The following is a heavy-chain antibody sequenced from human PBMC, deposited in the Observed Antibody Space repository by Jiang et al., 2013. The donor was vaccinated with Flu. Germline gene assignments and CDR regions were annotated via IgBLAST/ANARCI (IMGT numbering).Heavy chain of an antibody. CDR3: ARDRNYFDSRGYSDY. J-gene: IGHJ4*02. D-gene: IGHD3-22*01. Sequence: PGLVKPSETLSLTCTVSGGSIGSSGYFWGWIRQPPGKGLEWIGSCYYGGTTYYNPSLKSRVTMSVDTSKNQFSLTLSSVTAADTAIYYCARDRNYFDSRGYSDYWGQGTLVAVSS. CDR2: CYYGGTT. CDR1: GGSIGSSGYF. V-gene: IGHV4-39*07.